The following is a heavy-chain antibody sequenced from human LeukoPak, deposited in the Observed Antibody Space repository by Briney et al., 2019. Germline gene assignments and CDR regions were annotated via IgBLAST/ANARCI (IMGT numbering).Heavy chain of an antibody. CDR3: AREDSSSWVNWFDP. D-gene: IGHD6-13*01. CDR1: GGSISSYY. Sequence: PSETLSLTCTVSGGSISSYYWSWIRQPPGKGLEWIGYIYYSGSTNYNPSLKSRVTISVDTSKNQFSLKLSSVTAADAAVYYCAREDSSSWVNWFDPWGQGTLVTVSS. J-gene: IGHJ5*02. V-gene: IGHV4-59*01. CDR2: IYYSGST.